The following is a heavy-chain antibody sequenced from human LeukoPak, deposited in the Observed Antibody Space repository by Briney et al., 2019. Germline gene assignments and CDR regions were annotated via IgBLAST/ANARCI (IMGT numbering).Heavy chain of an antibody. CDR1: GYTFTSYG. CDR2: ISAYNGNT. CDR3: ARAYSSGWYPDY. Sequence: ASVKVSCKASGYTFTSYGISWVRQAPGQGLEWMGWISAYNGNTNYAQKLQGRVTMTTDTSPSTAYMELRSLRSDDTAVYYCARAYSSGWYPDYWGQGTLVTVSS. D-gene: IGHD6-19*01. V-gene: IGHV1-18*01. J-gene: IGHJ4*02.